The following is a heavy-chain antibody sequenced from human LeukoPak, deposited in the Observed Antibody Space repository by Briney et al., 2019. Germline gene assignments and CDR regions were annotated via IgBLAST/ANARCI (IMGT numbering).Heavy chain of an antibody. J-gene: IGHJ5*02. CDR1: GGSISSYY. Sequence: PSETLSLTCTVSGGSISSYYWSWIRQPPGKGLEWIGYINYSGSTNYNPSLKSRVTISVDTSKNQFSLKLSSVTAADTAVYYCARGEGFDPWGQGTLVTVSS. V-gene: IGHV4-59*01. D-gene: IGHD1-26*01. CDR2: INYSGST. CDR3: ARGEGFDP.